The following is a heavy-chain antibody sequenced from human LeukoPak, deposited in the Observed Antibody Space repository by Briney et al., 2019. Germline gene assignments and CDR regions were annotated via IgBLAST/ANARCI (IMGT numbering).Heavy chain of an antibody. CDR1: GYTFTGYY. Sequence: ASVKVSCKASGYTFTGYYMHWVRQAPGQGLEWMGRINPNSGGTNYAQKFQGRVTMTRDTSISTVYMELSRLKSDDTAVYYCRLVTTGDYWGQGTLVTVSS. CDR2: INPNSGGT. CDR3: RLVTTGDY. V-gene: IGHV1-2*06. D-gene: IGHD3-9*01. J-gene: IGHJ4*02.